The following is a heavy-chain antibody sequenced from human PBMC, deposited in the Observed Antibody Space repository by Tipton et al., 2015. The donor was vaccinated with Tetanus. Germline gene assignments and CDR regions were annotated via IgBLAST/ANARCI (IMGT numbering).Heavy chain of an antibody. D-gene: IGHD4-23*01. CDR3: AGLPVGGGYSAHHYFLH. J-gene: IGHJ4*02. CDR1: GGSVRSTNSY. V-gene: IGHV4-61*01. CDR2: IYYSGTT. Sequence: LRLSCTVSGGSVRSTNSYWSWLRQPPGKGLEWIGYIYYSGTTKYNPSLKSRVTMSVDTSKNQFSLRLNPVTAADTAVYYCAGLPVGGGYSAHHYFLHWGQGTLVTVSS.